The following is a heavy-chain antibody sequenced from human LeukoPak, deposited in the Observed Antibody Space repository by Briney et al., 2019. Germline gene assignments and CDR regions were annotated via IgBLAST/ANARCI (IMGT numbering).Heavy chain of an antibody. CDR3: VKASSSTTCLLDY. J-gene: IGHJ4*02. D-gene: IGHD2-2*01. Sequence: GGSLRLSCAASGFTFRSYGVQWVRQAPGRGLEWVAFIQFDGSNKYYADSVKGRFTISRDNSKNTLYLQMSSLRVEDTAVYFCVKASSSTTCLLDYWGQGTLVTVSS. V-gene: IGHV3-30*02. CDR1: GFTFRSYG. CDR2: IQFDGSNK.